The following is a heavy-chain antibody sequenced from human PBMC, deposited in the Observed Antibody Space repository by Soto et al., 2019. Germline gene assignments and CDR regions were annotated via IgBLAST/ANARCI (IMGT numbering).Heavy chain of an antibody. CDR3: ASRGARLRTDAFDI. Sequence: SVKVSCKASGGTFSSYAISWVRQAPGQGLEWMGGIIPIFGTANYAQKFQGRVTITADESTSTAYMELSSLRSEDTAVYYCASRGARLRTDAFDIWGQGTMVTVSS. CDR2: IIPIFGTA. V-gene: IGHV1-69*13. D-gene: IGHD4-17*01. CDR1: GGTFSSYA. J-gene: IGHJ3*02.